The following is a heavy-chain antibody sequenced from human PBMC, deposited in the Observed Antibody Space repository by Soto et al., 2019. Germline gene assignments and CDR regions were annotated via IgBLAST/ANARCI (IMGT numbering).Heavy chain of an antibody. Sequence: PGESLKISCKGSGYSFTNYWISWVRQMPGKGLEWMGRIDPSDSYTNYSPSFQVNVTISADKSISTAYLQWSSLKASDTAMYYCARRRYSSSWYHYVYFQHWGQGTLVTVPS. CDR2: IDPSDSYT. D-gene: IGHD6-13*01. CDR3: ARRRYSSSWYHYVYFQH. V-gene: IGHV5-10-1*01. CDR1: GYSFTNYW. J-gene: IGHJ1*01.